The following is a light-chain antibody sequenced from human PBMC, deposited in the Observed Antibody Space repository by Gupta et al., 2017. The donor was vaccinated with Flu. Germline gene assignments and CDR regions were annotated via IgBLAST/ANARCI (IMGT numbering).Light chain of an antibody. CDR1: QSLLYNHNNKNY. CDR3: QHDYTTSLT. J-gene: IGKJ4*01. V-gene: IGKV4-1*01. CDR2: WAS. Sequence: SPGESATINCKSSQSLLYNHNNKNYLAWYQKKPGQPPKALIYWASTRDSGVPDRFSGNGSGTDFTLTISNLQAEDVAVYYCQHDYTTSLTFGGGTRVEIK.